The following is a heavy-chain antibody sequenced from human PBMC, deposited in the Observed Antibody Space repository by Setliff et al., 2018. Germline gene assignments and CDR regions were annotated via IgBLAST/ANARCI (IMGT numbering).Heavy chain of an antibody. CDR1: GGTFSRSA. CDR3: ARDFLGQWGGKGGLDY. V-gene: IGHV1-69*13. CDR2: IIPIFGTP. Sequence: SVKVSCKASGGTFSRSAISWVRQAPGQGLEWMGGIIPIFGTPTYAQKFQGRVTIIADESTSTTYMELSSLRSEDTAVYYCARDFLGQWGGKGGLDYWGQGTLVTVSS. J-gene: IGHJ4*02. D-gene: IGHD6-19*01.